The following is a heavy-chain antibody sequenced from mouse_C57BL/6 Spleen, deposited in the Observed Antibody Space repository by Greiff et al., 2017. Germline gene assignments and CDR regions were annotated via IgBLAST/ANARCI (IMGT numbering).Heavy chain of an antibody. Sequence: EVQLQQSGAELVRPGASVKLSCTASGFNIKDDYMHWVKQRPEQGLEWIGWIDPENGDTEYASKFQGKATITADTSSNTAYLQRSSLTSEDTAVYYCTTHYGNYWYFDVWGTGTTVTVSS. CDR2: IDPENGDT. D-gene: IGHD2-1*01. CDR3: TTHYGNYWYFDV. V-gene: IGHV14-4*01. J-gene: IGHJ1*03. CDR1: GFNIKDDY.